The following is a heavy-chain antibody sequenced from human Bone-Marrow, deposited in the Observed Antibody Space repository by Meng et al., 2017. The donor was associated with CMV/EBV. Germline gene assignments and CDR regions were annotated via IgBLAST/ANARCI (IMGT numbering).Heavy chain of an antibody. Sequence: GESLKISCQGSGYSFATYWIAWVRQMPGKGLEWMGIIYPGDSDTRYSPSFQGQVTISADKSISTAYLQWSSLKASDTAMYYCARGNEWGWNYNDYWGQGTLVTVSS. V-gene: IGHV5-51*01. CDR2: IYPGDSDT. CDR3: ARGNEWGWNYNDY. D-gene: IGHD1-26*01. J-gene: IGHJ4*02. CDR1: GYSFATYW.